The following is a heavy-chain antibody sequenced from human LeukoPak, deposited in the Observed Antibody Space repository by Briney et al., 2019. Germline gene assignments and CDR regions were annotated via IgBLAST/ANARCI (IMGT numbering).Heavy chain of an antibody. Sequence: GSLRLSCAASGFTVSSSYMSWVRQAPGKGLEWVSVIYNDGSTYYADSVKGRFTVSRDNSRNTLYLQMNILRAEDTAVYYCARDPAAAVPFDYWGQGTLVTVSS. CDR3: ARDPAAAVPFDY. D-gene: IGHD6-13*01. V-gene: IGHV3-53*01. J-gene: IGHJ4*02. CDR2: IYNDGST. CDR1: GFTVSSSY.